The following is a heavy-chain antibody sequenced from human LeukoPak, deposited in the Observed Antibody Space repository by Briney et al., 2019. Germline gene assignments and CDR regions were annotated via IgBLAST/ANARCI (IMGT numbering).Heavy chain of an antibody. V-gene: IGHV3-21*01. CDR2: ISSSSSNI. Sequence: GGTLRLSCAASGFTFRSYSKNGVRQPPGRGLEEGSGISSSSSNIYYADSVKGRFTISRDKAKNSLYLQMNSLRAEDTSVYYCARVIAALTRYYFDYWGQGTLVTVSS. J-gene: IGHJ4*02. CDR1: GFTFRSYS. CDR3: ARVIAALTRYYFDY. D-gene: IGHD6-6*01.